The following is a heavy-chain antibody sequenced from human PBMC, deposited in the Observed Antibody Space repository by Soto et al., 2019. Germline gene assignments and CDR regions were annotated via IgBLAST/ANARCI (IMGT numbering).Heavy chain of an antibody. CDR2: INPNSGGT. J-gene: IGHJ6*02. Sequence: ASVKVSCKASGYTFTGYYMHWVRQAPGQGLEGMGWINPNSGGTNYAQKFQGWVTMTRDTSISTAYMELSRLRSDDTAVYYCARDLGSSGWGNAPANYYYYGMDVWGQGTTVTVSS. V-gene: IGHV1-2*04. CDR1: GYTFTGYY. D-gene: IGHD6-19*01. CDR3: ARDLGSSGWGNAPANYYYYGMDV.